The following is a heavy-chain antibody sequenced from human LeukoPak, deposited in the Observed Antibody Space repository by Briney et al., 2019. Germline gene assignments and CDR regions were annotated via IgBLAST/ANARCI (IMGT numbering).Heavy chain of an antibody. Sequence: SETLSLTCAVYGGSFSGYYWSWIRQPPGKGLECIGEINHSGSTNYNPSLKSRVTISVDTSKNQFSLKLSSVTAADTAVYYCARTSNYDSSGYFMLYYYGMDVWGQGTTVTVSS. D-gene: IGHD3-22*01. J-gene: IGHJ6*02. CDR3: ARTSNYDSSGYFMLYYYGMDV. CDR2: INHSGST. CDR1: GGSFSGYY. V-gene: IGHV4-34*01.